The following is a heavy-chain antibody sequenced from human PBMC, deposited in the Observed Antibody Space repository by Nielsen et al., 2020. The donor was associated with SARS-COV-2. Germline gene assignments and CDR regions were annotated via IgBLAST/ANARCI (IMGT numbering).Heavy chain of an antibody. J-gene: IGHJ4*02. CDR1: GFTFSSYA. D-gene: IGHD1-26*01. CDR3: ARVPGGSYYWYFDY. Sequence: GESLKISCAASGFTFSSYAMHWVRQAPGKGLEWVAVISYDGSNKYYADSVKGRFTISRDNSKNTLYLQMNSLRAEDTAVYYCARVPGGSYYWYFDYWGQGTLVTVSS. CDR2: ISYDGSNK. V-gene: IGHV3-30-3*01.